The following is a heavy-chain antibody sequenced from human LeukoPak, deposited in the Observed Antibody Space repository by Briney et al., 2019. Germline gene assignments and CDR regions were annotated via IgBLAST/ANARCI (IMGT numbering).Heavy chain of an antibody. CDR2: ISISGSTI. D-gene: IGHD3-3*01. CDR1: GFTFSSYE. CDR3: ARAAPLDLTPYYYYGMDV. Sequence: GGSLRLSCAASGFTFSSYEMNWVRQAPGKGLEWVSYISISGSTIYYADSVKGRFTISRDNAKNSLYLQMNSLRAEDTAVYYCARAAPLDLTPYYYYGMDVWGQGTTVTVSS. V-gene: IGHV3-48*03. J-gene: IGHJ6*02.